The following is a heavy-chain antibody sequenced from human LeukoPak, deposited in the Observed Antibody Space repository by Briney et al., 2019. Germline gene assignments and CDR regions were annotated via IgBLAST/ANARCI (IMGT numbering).Heavy chain of an antibody. Sequence: SETLSLTCTVSGGSISPYYWSWIRQPPGRGQEWLGYIYYSGNTEYKPSLKSRVSMSVDTSKNKFSLRLSSVTAADTAVYYCARSTGSTMFIDYWGQGTLVTVSS. J-gene: IGHJ4*02. CDR3: ARSTGSTMFIDY. D-gene: IGHD3-10*02. V-gene: IGHV4-59*01. CDR1: GGSISPYY. CDR2: IYYSGNT.